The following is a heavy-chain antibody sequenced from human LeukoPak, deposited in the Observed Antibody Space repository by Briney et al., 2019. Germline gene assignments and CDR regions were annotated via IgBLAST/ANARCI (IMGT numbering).Heavy chain of an antibody. D-gene: IGHD3/OR15-3a*01. CDR1: GFTFSDAW. CDR3: STWTDLYDY. CDR2: IRSKTDGGTA. Sequence: PGGSLRLSCAASGFTFSDAWMSWVRQAPGKGRDWVGRIRSKTDGGTADHAASVKDRFTISRDDSQNMLYLQMNSLKTEDTAVYYCSTWTDLYDYWGQGTLVTVSS. J-gene: IGHJ4*02. V-gene: IGHV3-15*01.